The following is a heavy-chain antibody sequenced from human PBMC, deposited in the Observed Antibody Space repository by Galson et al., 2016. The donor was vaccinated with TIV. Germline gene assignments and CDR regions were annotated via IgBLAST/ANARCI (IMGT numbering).Heavy chain of an antibody. D-gene: IGHD2-2*02. CDR3: ARHASVVCTKNTCYTEGDFDL. J-gene: IGHJ2*01. Sequence: QSGAEVTKPGESLKISCEGSGYSFTKFWIAWVRQMPGKGLEWMGTIYPGDSDTRYNPSFQGQVTISADKSISTASLQWSSLKTSDTAMYFCARHASVVCTKNTCYTEGDFDLWGRCTLVTVSS. V-gene: IGHV5-51*01. CDR1: GYSFTKFW. CDR2: IYPGDSDT.